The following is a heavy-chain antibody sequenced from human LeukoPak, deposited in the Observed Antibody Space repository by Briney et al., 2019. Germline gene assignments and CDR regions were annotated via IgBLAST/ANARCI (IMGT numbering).Heavy chain of an antibody. CDR3: AKDKAYSSSWTIDY. V-gene: IGHV3-9*01. J-gene: IGHJ4*02. D-gene: IGHD6-13*01. Sequence: GGSLRLSCAASGFTFDDYAMPWVRQAPGKSLEWVSGISWNSGSIGYADSVKGRFTISRDNAKNSLYLQMNSLRAEDTALYCCAKDKAYSSSWTIDYWGQGTLVTVSS. CDR2: ISWNSGSI. CDR1: GFTFDDYA.